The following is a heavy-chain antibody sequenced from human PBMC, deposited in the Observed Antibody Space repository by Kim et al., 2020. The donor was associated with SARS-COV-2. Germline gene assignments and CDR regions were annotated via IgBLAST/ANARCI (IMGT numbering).Heavy chain of an antibody. D-gene: IGHD4-4*01. V-gene: IGHV1-46*01. J-gene: IGHJ4*02. CDR3: ARSPRQSYRDFDY. Sequence: YAQKFQGRVTMTRDTSTSTVYRELSSLRSEDTAVYYCARSPRQSYRDFDYWGQGTLVTVSS.